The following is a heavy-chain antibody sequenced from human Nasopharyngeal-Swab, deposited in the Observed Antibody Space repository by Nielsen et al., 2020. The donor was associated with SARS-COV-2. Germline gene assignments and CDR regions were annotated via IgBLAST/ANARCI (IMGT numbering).Heavy chain of an antibody. CDR2: IFSNDEK. D-gene: IGHD5-18*01. CDR3: ARSGYSYGRRYFDY. Sequence: SGPTLVKPTETLTLTCTVSGFSLSNARMGVSWIRQPPGKALEWLAHIFSNDEKSYSTSLKSRLTISKYTSKSQVVLTMTNMDPVDTATYYCARSGYSYGRRYFDYWGQGTLVTVSS. CDR1: GFSLSNARMG. V-gene: IGHV2-26*01. J-gene: IGHJ4*02.